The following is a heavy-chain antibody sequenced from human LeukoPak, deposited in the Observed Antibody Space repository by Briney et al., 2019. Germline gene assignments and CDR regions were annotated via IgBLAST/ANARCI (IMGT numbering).Heavy chain of an antibody. Sequence: SETLSLTCAVSGYSISSGYYWGRIRQPPGKGLEWIGNIYHSGSAYYNPSLKSRVTISVDTSKNEFSLKLRSVTAADTAVYYCARRGSGNYVDYWGQGTLVTVSS. J-gene: IGHJ4*02. CDR1: GYSISSGYY. CDR2: IYHSGSA. CDR3: ARRGSGNYVDY. V-gene: IGHV4-38-2*01. D-gene: IGHD1-26*01.